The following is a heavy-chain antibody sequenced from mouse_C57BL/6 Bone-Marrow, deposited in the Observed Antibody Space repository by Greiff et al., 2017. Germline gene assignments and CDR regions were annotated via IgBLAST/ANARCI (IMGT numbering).Heavy chain of an antibody. Sequence: QVQLQQPGAELVKPGASVKLSCKASGYTFPSYWMHWVKQRPGQGLEWIGMIHPNSGSTNYNEKFKSKATLTVDKSSSTAYMQLSSLTSEDSAVYYCARGSYSNSWFAYWGQGTLVTVSA. V-gene: IGHV1-64*01. CDR2: IHPNSGST. J-gene: IGHJ3*01. CDR3: ARGSYSNSWFAY. D-gene: IGHD2-5*01. CDR1: GYTFPSYW.